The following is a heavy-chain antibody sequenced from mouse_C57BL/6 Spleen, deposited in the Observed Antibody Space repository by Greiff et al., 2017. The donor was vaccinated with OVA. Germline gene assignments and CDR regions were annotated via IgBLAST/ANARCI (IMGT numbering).Heavy chain of an antibody. CDR3: ARRGYSYYYAMDY. Sequence: QVQLQQSGPELVKPGASVKISCKASGYAFSSSWMNWVKQRPGKGLEWIGRIYPGDGDTNYNGKFKGKATLTADKSSSTAYMQLSSLTSEDSAVYFCARRGYSYYYAMDYWGQGTSVTVSS. J-gene: IGHJ4*01. CDR2: IYPGDGDT. D-gene: IGHD2-12*01. V-gene: IGHV1-82*01. CDR1: GYAFSSSW.